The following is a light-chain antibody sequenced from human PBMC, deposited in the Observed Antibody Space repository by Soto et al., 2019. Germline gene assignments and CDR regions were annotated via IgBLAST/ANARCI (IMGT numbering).Light chain of an antibody. CDR1: SSNIGAGYD. CDR3: QSYDSSLSGHVV. J-gene: IGLJ2*01. V-gene: IGLV1-40*01. Sequence: QSVLTQPPSVSGAPGQRVTISCTGSSSNIGAGYDVHWYQQLPGTAPKLLIYGNSNRPSGVPDRFSGSKSGSSASLAITGLQAEDEADDCCQSYDSSLSGHVVFGGGTKLTVL. CDR2: GNS.